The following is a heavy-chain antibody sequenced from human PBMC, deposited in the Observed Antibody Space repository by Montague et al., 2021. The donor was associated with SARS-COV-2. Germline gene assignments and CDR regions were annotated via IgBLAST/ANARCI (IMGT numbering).Heavy chain of an antibody. V-gene: IGHV4-34*01. CDR3: ARGSRVVGIPPGFRY. J-gene: IGHJ4*02. CDR2: IDHSGNT. CDR1: RGSFHIFS. D-gene: IGHD2-21*01. Sequence: SETLSLTCAVYRGSFHIFSWGWIRQSPGKGLEWIGEIDHSGNTNYNPSLKSRVTISVDTSKNQFSLNLTSVTAADTAMYYCARGSRVVGIPPGFRYWGQGTPVAVSS.